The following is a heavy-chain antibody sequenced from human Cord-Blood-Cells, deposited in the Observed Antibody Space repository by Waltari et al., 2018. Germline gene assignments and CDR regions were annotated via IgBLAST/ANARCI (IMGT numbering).Heavy chain of an antibody. V-gene: IGHV4-34*01. CDR1: AGSFSGYY. J-gene: IGHJ3*02. Sequence: QVQLQQWGAGLLKPSETLSLTCAVYAGSFSGYYWSWIRQPPGKGLEWIGEINHRGSTNANPSLKSRVTISVDPSKNQFTLKLSSVTAADTAVYYCARGGGNSADAFDIWGQGTMVTVSS. D-gene: IGHD2-21*02. CDR3: ARGGGNSADAFDI. CDR2: INHRGST.